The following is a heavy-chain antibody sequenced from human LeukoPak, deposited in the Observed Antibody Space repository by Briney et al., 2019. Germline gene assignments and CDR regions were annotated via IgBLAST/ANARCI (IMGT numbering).Heavy chain of an antibody. J-gene: IGHJ4*02. CDR3: AKHQDWTVTVPDY. CDR2: ISGSGDIT. V-gene: IGHV3-23*01. D-gene: IGHD4-17*01. Sequence: GGSLRLSCAASGFTFSSYVMSWVRQAPGKGLEWVSVISGSGDITYYADSVKGRFTISRDNSKNTLCLQMNSLRAEDTAVYYCAKHQDWTVTVPDYWGQGTLVTVSS. CDR1: GFTFSSYV.